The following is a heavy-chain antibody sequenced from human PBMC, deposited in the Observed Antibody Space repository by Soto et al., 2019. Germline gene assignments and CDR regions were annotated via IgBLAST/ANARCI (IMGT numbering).Heavy chain of an antibody. CDR2: FYSSGSP. CDR1: GGSLSGYY. Sequence: PSETLSLTCTVSGGSLSGYYWSWIRQPPGKGLEWIGDFYSSGSPHHNPSLKNRASISEDRSKNEFSLKLSSVTAADTAIYYCAREFYYDSSGIGFDSWGQGTLVTVSS. J-gene: IGHJ4*02. CDR3: AREFYYDSSGIGFDS. V-gene: IGHV4-59*12. D-gene: IGHD3-22*01.